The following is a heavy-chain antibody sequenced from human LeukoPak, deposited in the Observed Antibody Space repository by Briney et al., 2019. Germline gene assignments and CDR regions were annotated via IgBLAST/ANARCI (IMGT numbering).Heavy chain of an antibody. CDR2: ISYDGSNK. V-gene: IGHV3-30*18. J-gene: IGHJ4*02. CDR3: AKIKTTVMTGYFDY. Sequence: GRSLRLPCAASGFTFSSYGMHWVRQAPGKGLEWVAVISYDGSNKYYADSVKGRFTISGDNSKNTLYLQMNSLRAEDTAVYYCAKIKTTVMTGYFDYWGQGTLVTVSS. CDR1: GFTFSSYG. D-gene: IGHD4-17*01.